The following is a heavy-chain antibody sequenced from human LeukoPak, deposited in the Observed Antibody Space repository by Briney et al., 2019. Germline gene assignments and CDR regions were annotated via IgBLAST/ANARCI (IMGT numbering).Heavy chain of an antibody. CDR3: ARRLLWFGEAGWFDP. Sequence: SETLSLTCTVSGGSISSYYGSWIRQPPGKGLEWIGYIYYSGSTNYNPSLKSRVTISVDTSKNQFSLKLSSVTAADTAVYYCARRLLWFGEAGWFDPWGQGTLVTVSS. CDR2: IYYSGST. J-gene: IGHJ5*02. V-gene: IGHV4-59*01. D-gene: IGHD3-10*01. CDR1: GGSISSYY.